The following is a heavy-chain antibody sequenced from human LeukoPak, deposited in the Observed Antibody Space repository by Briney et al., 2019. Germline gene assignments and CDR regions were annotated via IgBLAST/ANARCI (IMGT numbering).Heavy chain of an antibody. V-gene: IGHV3-48*03. CDR1: GFTFSSYE. Sequence: GGSLKLSCAASGFTFSSYEMNWVRQAPGKGLEWISDISSSGGTIYYADSVKGRFTISRDNAKNSLYLQMNSLRAEDTAVYYCARENAAAKAFDIWGQGTMVTVSS. CDR2: ISSSGGTI. CDR3: ARENAAAKAFDI. D-gene: IGHD6-13*01. J-gene: IGHJ3*02.